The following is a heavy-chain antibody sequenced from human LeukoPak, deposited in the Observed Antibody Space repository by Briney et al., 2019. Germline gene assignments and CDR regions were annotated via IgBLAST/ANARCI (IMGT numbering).Heavy chain of an antibody. CDR2: ISYDGRNK. V-gene: IGHV3-30*03. D-gene: IGHD2-15*01. CDR1: GFTFNNYG. Sequence: PGKSLRLSCAASGFTFNNYGMHWVRQAPGKGLEWVAVISYDGRNKHYADSVKGRFTISRDNSKNTLYLQMNSLRAEDTAVYYCASTSGEVGYWGQGTLVTVSS. CDR3: ASTSGEVGY. J-gene: IGHJ4*02.